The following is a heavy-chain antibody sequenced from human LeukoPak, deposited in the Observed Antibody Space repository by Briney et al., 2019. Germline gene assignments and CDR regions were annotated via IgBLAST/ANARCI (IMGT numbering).Heavy chain of an antibody. V-gene: IGHV1-2*06. J-gene: IGHJ5*02. CDR3: ARGEYSASPFDP. CDR1: GGTFSSYA. D-gene: IGHD2/OR15-2a*01. CDR2: INPNSGDI. Sequence: ASAKVSCTASGGTFSSYAISWMRQAPGQGLEWMGRINPNSGDINYAQKFQGRVTMTRDTSISTAYMELSRLRSDDTAFYYCARGEYSASPFDPWGQGTLVIVSS.